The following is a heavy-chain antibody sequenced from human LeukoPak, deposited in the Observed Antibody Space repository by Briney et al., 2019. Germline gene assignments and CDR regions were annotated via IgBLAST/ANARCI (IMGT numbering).Heavy chain of an antibody. CDR1: GYTFTSYG. Sequence: GASVKVSCKASGYTFTSYGISWVRQAPGQGLEWMGWISAYNGNTNYAQKLQGRVTMTTDTSTSTAYMELRSLRSDDTEVYYCARVLTTVDYNLFDRGSQETLLTVS. CDR2: ISAYNGNT. D-gene: IGHD4-23*01. J-gene: IGHJ5*02. V-gene: IGHV1-18*04. CDR3: ARVLTTVDYNLFDR.